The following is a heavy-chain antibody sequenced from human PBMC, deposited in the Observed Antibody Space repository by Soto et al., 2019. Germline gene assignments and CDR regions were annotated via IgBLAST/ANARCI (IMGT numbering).Heavy chain of an antibody. Sequence: QVQLVESGGGVVQPGRSLRLSCAASGFTFSSYGMHWVRQAPGKGLEWVAVIWYDGSNKHYADSVKGRFTISRDNSKNTLYLQMNSMRAEDTAVYYCARDSAYYDILTGYRRGYYYGMDVWGQGTTVTVSS. CDR1: GFTFSSYG. CDR3: ARDSAYYDILTGYRRGYYYGMDV. J-gene: IGHJ6*02. V-gene: IGHV3-33*01. D-gene: IGHD3-9*01. CDR2: IWYDGSNK.